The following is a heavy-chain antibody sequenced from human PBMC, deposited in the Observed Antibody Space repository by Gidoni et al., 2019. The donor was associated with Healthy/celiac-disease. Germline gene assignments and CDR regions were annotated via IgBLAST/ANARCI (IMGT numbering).Heavy chain of an antibody. CDR2: ISYDGSNK. Sequence: QVQLVESGGGVVQPGRSLRLSCAASGFTFRSYAMHWVRQAPGKGLEWVAVISYDGSNKYYADSVKGRFTISRDNSKNTLYLQMNSLRAEDTAVYYCARGGYYYYGMDVWGQGTTVTVSS. CDR3: ARGGYYYYGMDV. CDR1: GFTFRSYA. V-gene: IGHV3-30-3*01. J-gene: IGHJ6*02.